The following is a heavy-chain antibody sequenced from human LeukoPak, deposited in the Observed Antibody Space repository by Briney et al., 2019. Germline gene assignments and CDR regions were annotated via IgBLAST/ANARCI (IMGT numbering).Heavy chain of an antibody. CDR1: GFTFSTYW. V-gene: IGHV3-7*01. CDR3: ARAGAYSSSSPAGL. D-gene: IGHD6-6*01. CDR2: IKQDESEK. Sequence: GGSLRLSCATSGFTFSTYWMSWVRQAPGKGLEWVANIKQDESEKYYVDSVKGRFTISRDNAKNSVYLQMNGLRAEDTAVYYCARAGAYSSSSPAGLWGQGTLVTVSS. J-gene: IGHJ4*02.